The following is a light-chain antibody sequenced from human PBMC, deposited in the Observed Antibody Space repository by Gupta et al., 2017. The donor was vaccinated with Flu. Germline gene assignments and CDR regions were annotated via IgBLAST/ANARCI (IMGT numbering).Light chain of an antibody. CDR3: HQYDSSIFT. J-gene: IGKJ3*01. Sequence: EIVLTQSPGTLSLSPGERATLSCRASQNIRRNSLAWYQQKPGQAPRLLIFGASSRATGIPDRFSGSGSGTDFTLTISRLEPEDFAVYYCHQYDSSIFTFGPETKVDIK. CDR2: GAS. CDR1: QNIRRNS. V-gene: IGKV3-20*01.